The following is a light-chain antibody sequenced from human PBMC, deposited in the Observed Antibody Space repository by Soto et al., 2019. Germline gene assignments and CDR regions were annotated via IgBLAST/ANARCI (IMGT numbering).Light chain of an antibody. J-gene: IGLJ2*01. CDR3: PLFARGDNPPVL. Sequence: QSALTQPPSASGSPGQSVTISCTGTSSDVGGSDYVSWYQQDPGKAPKLIIYEVTKRPAGVPDRFSGSKSGNTASLTVSGLQADDESYYYCPLFARGDNPPVLFGGGTKLTVL. CDR1: SSDVGGSDY. V-gene: IGLV2-8*01. CDR2: EVT.